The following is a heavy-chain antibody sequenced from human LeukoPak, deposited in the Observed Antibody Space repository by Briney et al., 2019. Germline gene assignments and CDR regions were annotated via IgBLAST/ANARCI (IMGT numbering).Heavy chain of an antibody. CDR3: ACVEVNTSGWSY. V-gene: IGHV1-69*13. CDR2: TIPIFETP. J-gene: IGHJ4*02. Sequence: GASVKVSCKASGGTLTTYPITWLRQAPGQGLEWMGATIPIFETPHYAQIFQGRVTITADESTNTAFMELRGLRSEDTAIYYCACVEVNTSGWSYWGQGTLVTVSS. D-gene: IGHD6-19*01. CDR1: GGTLTTYP.